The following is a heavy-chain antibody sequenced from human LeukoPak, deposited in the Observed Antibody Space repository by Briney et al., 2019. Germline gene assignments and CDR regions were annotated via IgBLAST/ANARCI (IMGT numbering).Heavy chain of an antibody. D-gene: IGHD1-26*01. CDR3: ARDRSYSGSYYSDC. V-gene: IGHV3-30*02. Sequence: GGSLRLSCAASGFTFTNYGMYWVRQAPGKGLEWVTFIQYDGTNKYYADSVKGRFTISRDNSKNTLYLQMNSLKAEDTAVYYCARDRSYSGSYYSDCGGQGTLVTVSS. J-gene: IGHJ4*02. CDR1: GFTFTNYG. CDR2: IQYDGTNK.